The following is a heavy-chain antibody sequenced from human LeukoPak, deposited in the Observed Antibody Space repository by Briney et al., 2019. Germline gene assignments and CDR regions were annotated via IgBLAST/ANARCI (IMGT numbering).Heavy chain of an antibody. V-gene: IGHV3-49*03. CDR2: IRSSIYGGTP. CDR1: GFTFRDFA. Sequence: PGGSLRLSCTSSGFTFRDFALSWFRQAPGKGLEWIGFIRSSIYGGTPKSAASVKGRFIFPRDDSKSVAYLRMNSLKTEDTAVYYCSREWGNGNDLRPDYWGQGTLVTVSS. CDR3: SREWGNGNDLRPDY. D-gene: IGHD1-1*01. J-gene: IGHJ4*02.